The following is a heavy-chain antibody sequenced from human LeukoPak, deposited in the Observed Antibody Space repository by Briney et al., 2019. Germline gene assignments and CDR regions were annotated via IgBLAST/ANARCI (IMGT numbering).Heavy chain of an antibody. V-gene: IGHV3-33*01. CDR2: IWSDGSNK. J-gene: IGHJ4*02. CDR3: ARPITVMDIDY. D-gene: IGHD5-18*01. CDR1: GFTFSSYA. Sequence: GGSLRLSCAASGFTFSSYAMHWVRQAPGKGLGWVAVIWSDGSNKYYADSVKGRFTISRDNSKNTLYLQMNSLRAEDTAVYYCARPITVMDIDYWGQGTLVTVSS.